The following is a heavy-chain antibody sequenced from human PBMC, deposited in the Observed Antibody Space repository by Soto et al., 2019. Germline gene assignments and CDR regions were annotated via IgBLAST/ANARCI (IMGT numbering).Heavy chain of an antibody. V-gene: IGHV1-18*01. CDR3: ARVQSTLMYNWFDP. CDR1: GYTFTSYG. CDR2: ISAYNGNT. D-gene: IGHD2-2*01. J-gene: IGHJ5*02. Sequence: GASVKVSCKASGYTFTSYGISWVRQAPGQGLEWMGWISAYNGNTNYAQKLQGRVTMTTDTSTSTAYMELRSLRSDDTAVYYCARVQSTLMYNWFDPWGQGTLVTVSS.